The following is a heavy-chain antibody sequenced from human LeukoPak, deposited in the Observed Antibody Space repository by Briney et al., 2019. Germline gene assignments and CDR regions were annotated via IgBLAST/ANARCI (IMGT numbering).Heavy chain of an antibody. Sequence: PSETLSLTCTVSGGSISSSSYYWGWIRQPPGKGLEWIGSIYYSGSTYYNPSLKSRVTISVDTSENQFSLKLSSVTAADTAVYYCARSTVRVLEEYFQHWGQGTLVTVSS. J-gene: IGHJ1*01. D-gene: IGHD4-17*01. CDR2: IYYSGST. V-gene: IGHV4-39*01. CDR3: ARSTVRVLEEYFQH. CDR1: GGSISSSSYY.